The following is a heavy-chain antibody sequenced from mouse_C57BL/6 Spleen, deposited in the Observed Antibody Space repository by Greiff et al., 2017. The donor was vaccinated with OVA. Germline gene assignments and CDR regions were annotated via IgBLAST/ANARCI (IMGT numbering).Heavy chain of an antibody. CDR3: ARHGGPYWYFDV. CDR1: GFTFSSYT. V-gene: IGHV5-9*01. J-gene: IGHJ1*03. Sequence: EVKVVESGGGLVKPGGSLKLSCAASGFTFSSYTMSWVRQTPEKRLEWVATISGGGGNTYYPDSVKGRFTISRDNAKNTLYLQMSSLRSEDTALYYCARHGGPYWYFDVWGTGTTVTVSS. CDR2: ISGGGGNT.